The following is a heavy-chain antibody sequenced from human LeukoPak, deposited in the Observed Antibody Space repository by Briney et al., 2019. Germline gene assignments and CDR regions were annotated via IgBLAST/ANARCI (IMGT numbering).Heavy chain of an antibody. CDR1: GFSFSSYE. CDR3: ARDLRIVSGSYLDY. J-gene: IGHJ4*02. D-gene: IGHD1-26*01. CDR2: ISSSGSTI. Sequence: GGSLRLSCAASGFSFSSYEMNWVRQAPGKGLEWVSYISSSGSTIYYADSVKGRFISSRDNTKNSLYLQMNSLRAEDTAIYYCARDLRIVSGSYLDYWGQGTLVTVSS. V-gene: IGHV3-48*03.